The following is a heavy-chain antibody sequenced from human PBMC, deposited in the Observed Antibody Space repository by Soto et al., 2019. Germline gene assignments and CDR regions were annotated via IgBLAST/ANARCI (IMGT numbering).Heavy chain of an antibody. Sequence: GGSLRLSCAASGFHFSSYTMNWVRQAPGKGVEWVSSISSSGDYIYYADSVKGRFTISRDNAKNSLYLQMSSLRAGDTAMFYCARGDAYNSFDYWGQGALVSV. J-gene: IGHJ4*02. V-gene: IGHV3-21*01. CDR1: GFHFSSYT. D-gene: IGHD1-1*01. CDR3: ARGDAYNSFDY. CDR2: ISSSGDYI.